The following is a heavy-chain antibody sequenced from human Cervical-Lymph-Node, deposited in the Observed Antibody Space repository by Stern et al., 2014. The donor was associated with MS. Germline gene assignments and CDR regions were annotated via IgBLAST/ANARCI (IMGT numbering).Heavy chain of an antibody. Sequence: QVQLQESGPGLVKPSQTLSLTCTVSGDSITNGDYYWNWIRQHPEKGLEWIGYIYYTGGVYNGGTYYNPSLRSRLTMSRDTSKNQFSLTLTSVTAADTAMYYCARDGGDRYTSTWRPFDSWGQGTLVTVSS. V-gene: IGHV4-31*03. J-gene: IGHJ4*02. CDR3: ARDGGDRYTSTWRPFDS. CDR2: IYYTGGVYNGGT. CDR1: GDSITNGDYY. D-gene: IGHD2-2*01.